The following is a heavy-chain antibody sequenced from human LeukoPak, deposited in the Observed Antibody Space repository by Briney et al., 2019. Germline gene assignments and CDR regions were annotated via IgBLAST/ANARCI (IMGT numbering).Heavy chain of an antibody. V-gene: IGHV4-4*09. D-gene: IGHD3-3*02. CDR1: GGSIGSYY. CDR2: IYTNGTT. J-gene: IGHJ6*03. Sequence: SETLSLTCTVSGGSIGSYYWSWIRQPPGKGLEWIGYIYTNGTTNYNPSLKSRVTISVDTSKNQFSLKLSSVTAADTAVFYCARHFAVGSNYYYYMDVWGKGTTVTVSS. CDR3: ARHFAVGSNYYYYMDV.